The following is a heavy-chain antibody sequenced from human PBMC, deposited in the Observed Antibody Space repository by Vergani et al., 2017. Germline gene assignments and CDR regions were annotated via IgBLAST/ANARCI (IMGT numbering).Heavy chain of an antibody. Sequence: QVQLQESGPGLVKPSETLSLTCDVSDYSILTNPYWGWFRQSPGKGLEWIGCIHHSGDTHYNSSLKSRVSISIVSSSKFSLSLTSVTAADTAIYCCARHLGSGGFYPSSYFYGRDVGGHGTTVTVPS. CDR1: DYSILTNPY. CDR2: IHHSGDT. V-gene: IGHV4-38-2*01. J-gene: IGHJ6*02. D-gene: IGHD3-10*01. CDR3: ARHLGSGGFYPSSYFYGRDV.